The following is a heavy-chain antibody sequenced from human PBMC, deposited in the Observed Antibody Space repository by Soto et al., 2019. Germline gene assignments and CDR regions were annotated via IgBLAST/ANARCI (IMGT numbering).Heavy chain of an antibody. J-gene: IGHJ4*02. V-gene: IGHV1-69*10. CDR3: AKVMGGNSVGLRGGLDY. Sequence: GASVKVSCKASGGTFSSYAISWVRQAPGQGLEWMGGIIPIFGIVNYAQKFQGRVTITADKSTTTAYMELSSLRSEDTAVYYCAKVMGGNSVGLRGGLDYWAREPWSPSPQ. CDR2: IIPIFGIV. CDR1: GGTFSSYA. D-gene: IGHD5-12*01.